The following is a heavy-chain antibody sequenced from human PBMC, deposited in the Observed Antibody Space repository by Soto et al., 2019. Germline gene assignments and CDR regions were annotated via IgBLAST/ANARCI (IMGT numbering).Heavy chain of an antibody. CDR2: MYNTGST. CDR1: GGSISRYY. CDR3: AGNLRPGFGDYFDY. Sequence: SETLSLTCTVSGGSISRYYWSWIRQPPGKGLEWIGYMYNTGSTVYNPSFKSRVTISVDTSKNQFSLKLSSVTAADTSVYYCAGNLRPGFGDYFDYWGQGTLVTVSS. D-gene: IGHD1-1*01. V-gene: IGHV4-59*08. J-gene: IGHJ4*02.